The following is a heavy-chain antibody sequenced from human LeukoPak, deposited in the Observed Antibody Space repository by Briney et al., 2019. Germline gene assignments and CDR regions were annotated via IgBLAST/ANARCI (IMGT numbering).Heavy chain of an antibody. CDR1: GYTFTSYD. CDR2: MNPNSGNT. D-gene: IGHD6-19*01. CDR3: ARWGWSEWGYYYGMDV. V-gene: IGHV1-8*01. Sequence: ASVKVSCKASGYTFTSYDINWVRQATGQGLEWMGWMNPNSGNTGYAQKFQGRVTMTRNTSISTAYMELSSLRSEDTAVYYCARWGWSEWGYYYGMDVWGQGTTVTVSS. J-gene: IGHJ6*02.